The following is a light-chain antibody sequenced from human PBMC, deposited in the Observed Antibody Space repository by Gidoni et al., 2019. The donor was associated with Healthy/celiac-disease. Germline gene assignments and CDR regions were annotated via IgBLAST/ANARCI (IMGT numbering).Light chain of an antibody. J-gene: IGLJ2*01. CDR2: GRD. CDR1: SLRSYY. CDR3: TSRDSSGNHHVV. Sequence: SELTQDPAVSAAGGQTVRITCQGDSLRSYYASWYQQKPGQAPVLVIYGRDNRPSGIPGLFSGSSSGNTASLTIAGAQAEDEAYYYCTSRDSSGNHHVVFGGGTKLTVL. V-gene: IGLV3-19*01.